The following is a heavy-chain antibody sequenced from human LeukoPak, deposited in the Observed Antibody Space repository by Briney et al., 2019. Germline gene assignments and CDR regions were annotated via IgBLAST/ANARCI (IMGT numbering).Heavy chain of an antibody. D-gene: IGHD1-26*01. CDR1: GGTFSNYA. CDR3: ATGELLRY. Sequence: SVKVTCKASGGTFSNYAISWVRQAPGQGLEWMGGIIPIFATAKYVQKFQGRVTMTEDTSTDTAYMELSSLRSEDTAVYYCATGELLRYWGQGTLVTVSS. CDR2: IIPIFATA. V-gene: IGHV1-69*06. J-gene: IGHJ4*02.